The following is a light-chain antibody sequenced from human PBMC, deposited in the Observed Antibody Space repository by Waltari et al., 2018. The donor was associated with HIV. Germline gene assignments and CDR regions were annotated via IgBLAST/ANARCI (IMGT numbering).Light chain of an antibody. V-gene: IGLV3-27*01. CDR3: YSAADNIRV. J-gene: IGLJ2*01. Sequence: SYELTQPSSVSVSPGQTARINGSGDVLANKYARWFQQKPCQAPVLVIYKDTERPSEIPARFSGSNSGTTVTLTISGAQVEDEADYYCYSAADNIRVFGGGTKLTVL. CDR1: VLANKY. CDR2: KDT.